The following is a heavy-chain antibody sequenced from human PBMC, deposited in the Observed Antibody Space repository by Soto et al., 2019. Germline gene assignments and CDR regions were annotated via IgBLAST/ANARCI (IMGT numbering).Heavy chain of an antibody. J-gene: IGHJ4*02. V-gene: IGHV4-31*03. CDR3: AREGDRWLQSPTPFDY. Sequence: PSETLSLTCTVSGGSIISGGYYWICIRQHPWNGLEWIGYIYYSGSTYYNPSLKSRVTISVDTSKNQFSLKLSSVTAADTAVYYCAREGDRWLQSPTPFDYWGQGTLVTVSS. CDR2: IYYSGST. D-gene: IGHD5-12*01. CDR1: GGSIISGGYY.